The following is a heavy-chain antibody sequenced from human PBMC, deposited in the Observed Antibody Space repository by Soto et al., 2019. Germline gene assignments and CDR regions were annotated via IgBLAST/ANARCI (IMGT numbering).Heavy chain of an antibody. D-gene: IGHD4-17*01. V-gene: IGHV1-2*02. J-gene: IGHJ4*02. Sequence: QVQLVQSGAEVKKPGASVKVSCKASGYTFTGYYTHWVRQAPGQGLEGMGWINPNSGGTNYAQKFQGRVPITRDTSISAAYMELSRLRSDDTVVYYCAGAVTGGVDYWGQGTLFTVSS. CDR3: AGAVTGGVDY. CDR2: INPNSGGT. CDR1: GYTFTGYY.